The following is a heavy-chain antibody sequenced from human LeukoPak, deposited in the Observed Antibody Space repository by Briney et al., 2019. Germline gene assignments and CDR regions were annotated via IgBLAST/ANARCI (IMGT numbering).Heavy chain of an antibody. CDR2: ISYDGSNK. V-gene: IGHV3-30*18. J-gene: IGHJ3*02. CDR1: GFTFGSYG. D-gene: IGHD1-26*01. CDR3: AKDRGGSYYPDAFDI. Sequence: GGSLRLSCAASGFTFGSYGMHWVRQAPGKGLEWVAVISYDGSNKYYADSVKGRFTISRDNSKNTLYLQMNSLRAEDTAVYYCAKDRGGSYYPDAFDIWGQGTMVTVSS.